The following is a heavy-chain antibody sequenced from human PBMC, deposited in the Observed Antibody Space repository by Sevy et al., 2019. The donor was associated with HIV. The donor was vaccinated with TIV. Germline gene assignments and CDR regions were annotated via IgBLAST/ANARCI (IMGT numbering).Heavy chain of an antibody. J-gene: IGHJ4*02. CDR2: IYYTGTT. D-gene: IGHD3-10*01. CDR1: GGSMSSYF. V-gene: IGHV4-59*01. Sequence: SETLSLTCTVSGGSMSSYFWSWIRQPPGKGLEWIGYIYYTGTTNYHPSLKSRLTMSLKTSNNRFSLKLTAVTTADTAVYYCARDSVLSPRVFDSWGQGTLVTVSS. CDR3: ARDSVLSPRVFDS.